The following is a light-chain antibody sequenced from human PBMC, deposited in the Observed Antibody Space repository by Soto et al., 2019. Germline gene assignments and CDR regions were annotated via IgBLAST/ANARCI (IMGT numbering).Light chain of an antibody. J-gene: IGKJ5*01. V-gene: IGKV3-20*01. CDR3: QQYGKLPIT. CDR1: QSVTSRY. Sequence: EIVLTQSRGTLSLSPGARATLCCRASQSVTSRYLTWYQQKPGQAPRLLIYGASTRAAGIPDRVSGSGAGTDFTLTISSLQTEDVAVYYCQQYGKLPITFGQGTRLEIK. CDR2: GAS.